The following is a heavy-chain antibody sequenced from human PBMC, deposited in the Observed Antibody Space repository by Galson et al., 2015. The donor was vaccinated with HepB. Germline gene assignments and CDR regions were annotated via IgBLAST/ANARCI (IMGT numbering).Heavy chain of an antibody. D-gene: IGHD5-24*01. CDR1: GFTFSNYG. J-gene: IGHJ4*02. CDR3: AKDRGGGYNGYYFDY. Sequence: SLRLSCAASGFTFSNYGMHWVRQAPGKGLEWVAVISYDGSNKYYADSVKGRFTISRDNSKNTLYLQMNSLRAEDTAVYYCAKDRGGGYNGYYFDYWGQGTLVTVSS. CDR2: ISYDGSNK. V-gene: IGHV3-30*18.